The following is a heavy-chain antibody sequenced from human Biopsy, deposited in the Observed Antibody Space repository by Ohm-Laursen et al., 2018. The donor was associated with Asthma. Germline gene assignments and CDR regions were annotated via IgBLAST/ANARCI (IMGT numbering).Heavy chain of an antibody. J-gene: IGHJ6*02. CDR1: GGMFGNYA. Sequence: GSSVKVSCKASGGMFGNYAISWVRQAPGLGLEWLGGIKTVFGTTNYAQKFQGRVTITADESTSTAYMEVTSLRSEDTAIYYCARCQVGYSSGWSLLLKKIYYSGMDVWGQGTAVTVSS. V-gene: IGHV1-69*01. CDR2: IKTVFGTT. D-gene: IGHD6-19*01. CDR3: ARCQVGYSSGWSLLLKKIYYSGMDV.